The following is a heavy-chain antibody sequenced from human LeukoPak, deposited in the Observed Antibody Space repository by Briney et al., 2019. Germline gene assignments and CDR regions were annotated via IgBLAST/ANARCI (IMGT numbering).Heavy chain of an antibody. Sequence: SETLSLTCTVSGCSISSGTYYWGWIRQPPGKGLEWIGSVYYNGNTYYSPSLKSRVSMSVDTSKNQFSLKVTSVTAADTAVYYCARDRSSYAKGHYDYWGQGTLVTVSS. CDR3: ARDRSSYAKGHYDY. V-gene: IGHV4-39*07. CDR1: GCSISSGTYY. CDR2: VYYNGNT. J-gene: IGHJ4*01. D-gene: IGHD6-6*01.